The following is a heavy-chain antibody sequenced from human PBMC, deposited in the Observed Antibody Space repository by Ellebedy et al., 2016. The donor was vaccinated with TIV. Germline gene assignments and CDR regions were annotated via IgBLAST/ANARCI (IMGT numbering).Heavy chain of an antibody. Sequence: MPSETLSLTCAVYGGSFSGYYWPWIRQPPGKGLEWIGEINHSGSTNYNPSLKSRVTISVDTSKNQFSLKLSSVTAADTAVYYCARVKVVFWQQLVIDYWGQGTLVTVSS. CDR2: INHSGST. J-gene: IGHJ4*02. D-gene: IGHD6-13*01. V-gene: IGHV4-34*01. CDR1: GGSFSGYY. CDR3: ARVKVVFWQQLVIDY.